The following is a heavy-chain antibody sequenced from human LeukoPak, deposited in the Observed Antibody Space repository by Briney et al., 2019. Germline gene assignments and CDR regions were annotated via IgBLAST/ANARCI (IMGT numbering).Heavy chain of an antibody. J-gene: IGHJ4*02. CDR3: AKSGYNRFDY. CDR1: GFTFSSYE. D-gene: IGHD5-24*01. V-gene: IGHV3-23*01. Sequence: GGSLRLSCAASGFTFSSYEMNWVRQAPGKGLEWVSAFSGSGGDTYYADSVKGRFTISRDNSKNTLYLQMNSLRAEDTAVYYCAKSGYNRFDYWGQGTLVTVSS. CDR2: FSGSGGDT.